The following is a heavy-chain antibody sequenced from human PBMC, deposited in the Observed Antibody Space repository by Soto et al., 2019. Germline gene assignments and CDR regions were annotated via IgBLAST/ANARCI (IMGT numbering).Heavy chain of an antibody. Sequence: SETLSLTCTVSGGSISSYYWSWIRQPPGKGLEWIGYIYYSGSTNYNPSLKSRVTISVDTSKNQFSLKLSSVTAADTAVYYCARSAVDTDMARRGYYFDYWGQGNPVTVSS. V-gene: IGHV4-59*01. D-gene: IGHD5-18*01. CDR3: ARSAVDTDMARRGYYFDY. CDR1: GGSISSYY. CDR2: IYYSGST. J-gene: IGHJ4*02.